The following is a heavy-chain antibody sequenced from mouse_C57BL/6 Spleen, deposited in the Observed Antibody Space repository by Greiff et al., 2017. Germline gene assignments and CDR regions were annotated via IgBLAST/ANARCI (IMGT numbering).Heavy chain of an antibody. CDR3: AIGNYLGYFDV. CDR2: IHTSASDT. Sequence: QVQLQQPGAELVKPGASLKVSCKASGFTFTSYWMPWVQQRPGQGLEWIGRIHTSASDTNYTHNVKGQVTLSVDNSYSTAYMQLSSLTSADSAVNYCAIGNYLGYFDVWGTGTTVTVSS. V-gene: IGHV1-74*01. CDR1: GFTFTSYW. D-gene: IGHD2-1*01. J-gene: IGHJ1*03.